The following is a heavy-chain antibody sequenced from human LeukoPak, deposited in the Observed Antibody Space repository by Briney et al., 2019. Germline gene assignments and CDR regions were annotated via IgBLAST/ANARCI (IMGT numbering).Heavy chain of an antibody. J-gene: IGHJ4*02. CDR2: TSHDGDNK. CDR3: ARDGGGGYNQIDS. Sequence: GRSLRLSCTASGFTFSNYGMHWVRQAPGRGLESVAVTSHDGDNKYYAGSAKGQFTISRDNSKNTLYLQTDSLRAEDTALYYCARDGGGGYNQIDSWGQGTLVTVSS. CDR1: GFTFSNYG. D-gene: IGHD5-24*01. V-gene: IGHV3-30*04.